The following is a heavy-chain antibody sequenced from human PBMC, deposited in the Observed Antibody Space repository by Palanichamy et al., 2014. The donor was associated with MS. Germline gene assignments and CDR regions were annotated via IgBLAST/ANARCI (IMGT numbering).Heavy chain of an antibody. Sequence: QVQLQQWGGRTVEAFGDPVPHLRCLWWVLQWILLELDPPAPRKGLEWIGQISHSGTTNYNPSLKSRVTISVDTSKKQFSLNLRSVTAADTAVYYCATGLGATVGAFDIWGHGTMVTVSS. CDR1: WVLQWIL. D-gene: IGHD1-26*01. V-gene: IGHV4-34*02. CDR2: ISHSGTT. J-gene: IGHJ3*02. CDR3: ATGLGATVGAFDI.